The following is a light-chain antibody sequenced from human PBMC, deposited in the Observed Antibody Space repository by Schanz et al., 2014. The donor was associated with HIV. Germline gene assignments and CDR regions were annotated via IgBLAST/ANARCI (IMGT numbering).Light chain of an antibody. J-gene: IGKJ5*01. CDR1: QDIGND. Sequence: DIQMTQSPSSQSASVGDRVTITCRASQDIGNDLGWYQQKPGQAPKHLIYAASKLQSGVPSRFIGSGSGTEFTLTISSLQPEDFASYYCLQHNTYPLSFGQGTRLDIK. CDR2: AAS. CDR3: LQHNTYPLS. V-gene: IGKV1-17*01.